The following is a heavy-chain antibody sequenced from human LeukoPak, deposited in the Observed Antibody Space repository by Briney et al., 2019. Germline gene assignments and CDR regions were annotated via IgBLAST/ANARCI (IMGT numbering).Heavy chain of an antibody. CDR2: IKQDGSEK. CDR1: GFTFSSYW. CDR3: AKGFKQQLVRTALGY. D-gene: IGHD6-13*01. Sequence: SGGSLRLSCAASGFTFSSYWMSWVRQAPGKGLEWVANIKQDGSEKYYVDSVKGRFTISRDNAKNSLYLQMNSLRAEDTAVYYCAKGFKQQLVRTALGYWGQGTLVTVSS. V-gene: IGHV3-7*01. J-gene: IGHJ4*02.